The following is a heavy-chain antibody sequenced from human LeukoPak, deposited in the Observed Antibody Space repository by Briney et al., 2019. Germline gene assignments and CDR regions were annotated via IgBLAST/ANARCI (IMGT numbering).Heavy chain of an antibody. Sequence: SETLSLTCTVSGGSISSSSYYWGWIRQPPGKGLEWLGSIYYSGSTYYNPSLKSRVTISVDTSKNQFSLKLSSVTAADTAVYYCARDRPYSGSYYTRLHFDYWGQGTLVTVSS. CDR1: GGSISSSSYY. CDR2: IYYSGST. V-gene: IGHV4-39*07. CDR3: ARDRPYSGSYYTRLHFDY. J-gene: IGHJ4*02. D-gene: IGHD1-26*01.